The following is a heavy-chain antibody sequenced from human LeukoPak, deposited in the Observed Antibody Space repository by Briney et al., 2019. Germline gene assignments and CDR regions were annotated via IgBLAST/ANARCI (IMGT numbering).Heavy chain of an antibody. CDR1: GGSISSGDYY. D-gene: IGHD3-3*01. CDR2: IYYSGST. V-gene: IGHV4-61*08. J-gene: IGHJ6*02. Sequence: SETLSLTCTVSGGSISSGDYYWSWIRQPPGKGLEWIVYIYYSGSTNYNPSLKSRVTISVDTSKNQFSLKLSSVTAADTAVYYCARQTGKYYDFWSGYYRRTPLDYYYYGMDVWGQGTTVTVSS. CDR3: ARQTGKYYDFWSGYYRRTPLDYYYYGMDV.